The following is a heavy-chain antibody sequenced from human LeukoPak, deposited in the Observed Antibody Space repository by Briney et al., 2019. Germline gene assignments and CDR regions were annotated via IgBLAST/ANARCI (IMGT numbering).Heavy chain of an antibody. CDR1: GFTFSSYG. V-gene: IGHV3-30*03. Sequence: GGSLRLSCAASGFTFSSYGMHWVRQAPGKGLEWVAVISYDGSNKYYADSVKGRFTISRDNSKNTLYLQMNSLRAEDTAVYYCARRGYYYDSSGYYRLDYWGQGTLVTVSS. CDR2: ISYDGSNK. D-gene: IGHD3-22*01. J-gene: IGHJ4*02. CDR3: ARRGYYYDSSGYYRLDY.